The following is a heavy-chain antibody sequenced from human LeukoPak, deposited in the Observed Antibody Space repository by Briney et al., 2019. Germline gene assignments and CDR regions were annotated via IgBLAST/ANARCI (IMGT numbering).Heavy chain of an antibody. D-gene: IGHD2-2*01. V-gene: IGHV1-2*02. CDR1: GYTFTGYY. Sequence: ASVKVSCKASGYTFTGYYMHWVRQAPGQGLEWMGWINPNSGGTNYAQKFQGRVTMTRDTSISTAYMGLSRLRSDDTAVYYCARIPIVVVPAAQGDNWFDPWGQGTLVTVSS. J-gene: IGHJ5*02. CDR2: INPNSGGT. CDR3: ARIPIVVVPAAQGDNWFDP.